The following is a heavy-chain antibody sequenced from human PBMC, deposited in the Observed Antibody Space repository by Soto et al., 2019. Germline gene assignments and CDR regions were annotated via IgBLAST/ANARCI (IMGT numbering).Heavy chain of an antibody. J-gene: IGHJ4*02. CDR2: LNPDGGST. V-gene: IGHV3-74*01. CDR1: GFSFSDYW. CDR3: ARPLTNYGDFMGPFDY. D-gene: IGHD4-17*01. Sequence: EVQLVESGGGLVQPGGALRPSCAASGFSFSDYWIHCLRQAPGKGLVWVSRLNPDGGSTSNADSVKGRFTISRDNAKNTLYLQMNSLRAEDTAVYYCARPLTNYGDFMGPFDYWGQGALVTVSS.